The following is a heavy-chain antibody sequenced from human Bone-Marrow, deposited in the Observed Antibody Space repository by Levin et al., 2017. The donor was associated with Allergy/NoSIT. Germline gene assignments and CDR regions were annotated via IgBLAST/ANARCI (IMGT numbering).Heavy chain of an antibody. D-gene: IGHD5-12*01. J-gene: IGHJ4*02. V-gene: IGHV4-39*01. Sequence: SQTLSLTCTVSGDSISGSTYYWGWIRQPPGKGLEWIGTMYHSGNTYYNPSLKSRVTLSVDTSKNQFSLRLSSVTAADTAVYYCARQKSYSLDSCGQGTLVTVSS. CDR3: ARQKSYSLDS. CDR2: MYHSGNT. CDR1: GDSISGSTYY.